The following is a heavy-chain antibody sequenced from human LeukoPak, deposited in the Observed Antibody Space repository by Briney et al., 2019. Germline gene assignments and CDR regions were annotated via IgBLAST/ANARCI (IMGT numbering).Heavy chain of an antibody. D-gene: IGHD4-17*01. Sequence: GGSLRLSCAASGFTFSSYSMNWVRQAPGKGLEWVSSISSSSSYIYYADSVKDRFTISRDNAKNSLYLQMNSLRAEDTAVYYCAREDYGDYLSYFDYWGQGTLVTVSS. CDR2: ISSSSSYI. CDR1: GFTFSSYS. CDR3: AREDYGDYLSYFDY. V-gene: IGHV3-21*01. J-gene: IGHJ4*02.